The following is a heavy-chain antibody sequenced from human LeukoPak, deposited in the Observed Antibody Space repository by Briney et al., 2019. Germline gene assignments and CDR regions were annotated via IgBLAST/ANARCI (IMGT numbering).Heavy chain of an antibody. D-gene: IGHD3-9*01. CDR3: AKASTRDTGYYFDS. CDR1: GFTFSNYA. CDR2: IRYNIENT. J-gene: IGHJ4*02. Sequence: GGSLRLSCAASGFTFSNYAMGWVRQAPGKGPEWVSSIRYNIENTHYADAVQGRFTISRDNSKNTLYLQMNSLRAEDTAIYYCAKASTRDTGYYFDSWGQGALVSVSS. V-gene: IGHV3-23*01.